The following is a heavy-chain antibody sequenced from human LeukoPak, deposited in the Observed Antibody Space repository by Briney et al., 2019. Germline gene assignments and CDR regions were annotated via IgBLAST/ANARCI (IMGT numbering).Heavy chain of an antibody. D-gene: IGHD3-3*01. CDR3: AKDRAFTYYDFWSGYYPHWFDP. Sequence: GGSLRLSCAASGFTFSSYSMNWVRQAPGKGLEWVSSISSSSSYIYYADSVKGRFTISRDNAKNSLYLQMNSLRAEDTAVYYCAKDRAFTYYDFWSGYYPHWFDPWGQGTLVTVSS. CDR1: GFTFSSYS. CDR2: ISSSSSYI. V-gene: IGHV3-21*04. J-gene: IGHJ5*02.